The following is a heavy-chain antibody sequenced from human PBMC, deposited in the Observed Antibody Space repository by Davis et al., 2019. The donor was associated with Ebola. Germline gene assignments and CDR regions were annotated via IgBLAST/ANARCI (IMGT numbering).Heavy chain of an antibody. J-gene: IGHJ3*02. V-gene: IGHV3-33*01. Sequence: GESLKISCAASGFTFSSYGMHWVRQAPGKGLEWVAVIWYDGSNKYYADSVKGRFTISRDNSKNTLYLQMNSLRAEDTAVYYCARDLGYCSSTSCYSSGAFDIWGQGTMVTVSS. D-gene: IGHD2-2*01. CDR3: ARDLGYCSSTSCYSSGAFDI. CDR2: IWYDGSNK. CDR1: GFTFSSYG.